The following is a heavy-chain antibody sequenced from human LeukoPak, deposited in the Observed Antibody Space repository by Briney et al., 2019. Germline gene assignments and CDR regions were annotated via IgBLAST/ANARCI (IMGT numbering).Heavy chain of an antibody. V-gene: IGHV4-39*02. CDR2: IYYSGST. CDR3: AREMGVVTAHGIDV. Sequence: SETLSLTCIVSGGSISSISSNDYHWGWIRQPPGKGLEWIGSIYYSGSTYYNPSLKSRVTISVDTSKNQFSLKPSSVTAADTALYYCAREMGVVTAHGIDVWGQGTTVTVSS. CDR1: GGSISSISSNDYH. D-gene: IGHD4-23*01. J-gene: IGHJ6*02.